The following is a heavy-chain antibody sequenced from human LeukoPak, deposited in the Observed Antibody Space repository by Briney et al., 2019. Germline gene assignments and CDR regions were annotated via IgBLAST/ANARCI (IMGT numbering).Heavy chain of an antibody. J-gene: IGHJ4*02. Sequence: PGGSLRLSCAASGFIFSNAYMKWVRQAPVKGLEWVGRIKSNTEGGTIDYAAPVKGRFTISRGDSKNMVYLQMNSLKTEDTAVYYCTTDAGYDSGWYNYWGQGILVTVSS. CDR2: IKSNTEGGTI. V-gene: IGHV3-15*01. CDR1: GFIFSNAY. CDR3: TTDAGYDSGWYNY. D-gene: IGHD6-19*01.